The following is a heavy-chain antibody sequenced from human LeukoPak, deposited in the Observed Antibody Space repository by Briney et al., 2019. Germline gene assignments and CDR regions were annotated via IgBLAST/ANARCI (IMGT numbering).Heavy chain of an antibody. CDR1: GGSFSGYY. V-gene: IGHV4-34*01. J-gene: IGHJ5*02. D-gene: IGHD2-2*01. Sequence: SETLSLTCAVYGGSFSGYYWSWIRQPPGKGLEWIGEINHSGSTNYNPSLKSRVTISVDTSKNQFSLKPSSVTAADTAVYYCARSRRVVPAAMYWFDPWGQGTLVTVSS. CDR2: INHSGST. CDR3: ARSRRVVPAAMYWFDP.